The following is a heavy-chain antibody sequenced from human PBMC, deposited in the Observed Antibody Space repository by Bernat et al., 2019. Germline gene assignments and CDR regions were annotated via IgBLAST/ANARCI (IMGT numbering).Heavy chain of an antibody. J-gene: IGHJ6*02. Sequence: QVQLLQSGTEVKKPGASVLVSCKASGYIFNTYAVHWVRQAPGQGLEWMGWINEVNGNSRYSQKFQGRRTINWDTSATTAYMELSSLTSEDTAVYYCARDRPTGSETYDMDVWGQGTTVSVSS. V-gene: IGHV1-3*01. CDR1: GYIFNTYA. CDR2: INEVNGNS. CDR3: ARDRPTGSETYDMDV.